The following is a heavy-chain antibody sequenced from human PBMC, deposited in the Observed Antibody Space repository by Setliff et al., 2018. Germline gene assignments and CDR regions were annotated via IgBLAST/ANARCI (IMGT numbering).Heavy chain of an antibody. CDR3: ARSYCSSTSCYPFDY. CDR1: GGTFSSYA. D-gene: IGHD2-2*01. V-gene: IGHV1-69*10. J-gene: IGHJ4*02. CDR2: IIPILGIA. Sequence: SVKVSCKASGGTFSSYAISWVRQTPGQGLEWMGGIIPILGIANYAQKFQGRVTITTDESTSTAYMELSSLRSEDTAVYYCARSYCSSTSCYPFDYWGQGTLVTVSS.